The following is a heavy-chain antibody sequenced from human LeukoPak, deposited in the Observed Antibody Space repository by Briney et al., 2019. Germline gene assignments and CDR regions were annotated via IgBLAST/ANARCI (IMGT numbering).Heavy chain of an antibody. V-gene: IGHV3-23*01. Sequence: GGSLRLSCAASGFTFSSYAMSWVRQAPGKGLEWVSAISGSGGSTYYADSVKGRFTISRDNSKNTLYLQMNSLRAEDTAVYYCAKGIDGITGFPGVYFDYWGRGTLVTVSS. J-gene: IGHJ4*02. CDR3: AKGIDGITGFPGVYFDY. CDR2: ISGSGGST. CDR1: GFTFSSYA. D-gene: IGHD1-20*01.